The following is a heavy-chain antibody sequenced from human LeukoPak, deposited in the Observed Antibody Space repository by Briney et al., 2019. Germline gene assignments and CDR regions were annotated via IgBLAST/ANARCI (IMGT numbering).Heavy chain of an antibody. D-gene: IGHD3-10*01. CDR1: GGSISSYY. CDR3: ARDDPSGWFDP. Sequence: LETLSLTCTVSGGSISSYYWSWIRQPPGKGLEWIGYIYYSGSTNYNPSLKSRVTISVDTSKNQFSLKLSSVTAADTAVYYCARDDPSGWFDPWGQGTLVTVSS. V-gene: IGHV4-59*01. CDR2: IYYSGST. J-gene: IGHJ5*02.